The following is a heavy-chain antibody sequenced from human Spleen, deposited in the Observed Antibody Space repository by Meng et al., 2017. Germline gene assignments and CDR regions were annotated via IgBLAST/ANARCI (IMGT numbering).Heavy chain of an antibody. V-gene: IGHV4-34*02. D-gene: IGHD5-24*01. CDR3: MRNYDL. Sequence: QVQLQQWGAGLLKPSETLSLTCAVYGGSFSRYYWDWIRQPPGRGLEWIGEINHSGGTNYNPSLKGRVTISVDKSKKQFSLKVTSVTVADTAVYYCMRNYDLWGRGTLVTVSS. CDR2: INHSGGT. J-gene: IGHJ2*01. CDR1: GGSFSRYY.